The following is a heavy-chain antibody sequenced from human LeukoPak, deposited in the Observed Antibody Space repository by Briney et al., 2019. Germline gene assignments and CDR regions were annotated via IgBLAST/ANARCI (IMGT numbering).Heavy chain of an antibody. CDR3: ARDLYCGGDCYSDY. CDR1: GYTFTSYA. Sequence: ASVKVSCKASGYTFTSYAMHWVRQAPGQRLEWMGWINAGNGNTKYSQKFQGRVTITRDTSASTAYMGLSSLRSEDTAVYYCARDLYCGGDCYSDYWGQGTLVTVSS. J-gene: IGHJ4*02. CDR2: INAGNGNT. V-gene: IGHV1-3*01. D-gene: IGHD2-21*02.